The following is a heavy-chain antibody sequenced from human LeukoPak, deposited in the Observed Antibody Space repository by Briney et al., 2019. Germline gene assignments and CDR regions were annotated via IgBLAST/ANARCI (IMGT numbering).Heavy chain of an antibody. CDR3: AKVGELAYCGGDCYRGFDF. D-gene: IGHD2-21*02. Sequence: GGSLRLSCAASGFTFSTYAMSWVRQAPGKGLEWVSTVSGSGGSTYYADSVKGRFTISRDNSKNTLYLQMNSLRAEATAVYYCAKVGELAYCGGDCYRGFDFWGQGTLVTVSS. CDR2: VSGSGGST. CDR1: GFTFSTYA. V-gene: IGHV3-23*01. J-gene: IGHJ4*02.